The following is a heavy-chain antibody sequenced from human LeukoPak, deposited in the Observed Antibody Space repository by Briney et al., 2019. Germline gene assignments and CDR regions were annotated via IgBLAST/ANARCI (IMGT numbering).Heavy chain of an antibody. D-gene: IGHD6-13*01. Sequence: GASVTVSCKASGYTFTTYGMTWVRQAPGQGLQWMGIIAYNGNTYYAENLQGRVTMTTDSSTNTAYMELRNLRSDDTAVYYCARYSSSWYLYDYWGQGTLVTVSS. J-gene: IGHJ4*02. V-gene: IGHV1-18*01. CDR3: ARYSSSWYLYDY. CDR1: GYTFTTYG. CDR2: IIAYNGNT.